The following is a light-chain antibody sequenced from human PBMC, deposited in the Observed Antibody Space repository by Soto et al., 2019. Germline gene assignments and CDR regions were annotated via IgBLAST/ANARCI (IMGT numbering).Light chain of an antibody. CDR2: AAS. J-gene: IGKJ4*01. CDR3: QKYNNAPHT. Sequence: DIQMTQSPSSLSASVGDRVTITCRASQGISNYLAWYQQKPGKVPKLLIYAASTLQSGVPSRFIGSGSGADVTLTISSLQPEDFATYFCQKYNNAPHTFGCGIKVEMK. V-gene: IGKV1-27*01. CDR1: QGISNY.